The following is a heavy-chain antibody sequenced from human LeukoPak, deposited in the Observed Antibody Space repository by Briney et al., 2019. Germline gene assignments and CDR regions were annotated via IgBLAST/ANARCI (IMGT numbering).Heavy chain of an antibody. CDR3: ARDSAGYDSGVDGSDY. CDR2: IYTSGST. CDR1: GGSISSYY. Sequence: SETLSLTCTVSGGSISSYYWSWIRQPAGKGLEWIGRIYTSGSTNYNPSLKSRVTMSVDTSKNQFSLKLSSVTAADTAVYYCARDSAGYDSGVDGSDYWGQGTLVTVSS. J-gene: IGHJ4*02. V-gene: IGHV4-4*07. D-gene: IGHD3-22*01.